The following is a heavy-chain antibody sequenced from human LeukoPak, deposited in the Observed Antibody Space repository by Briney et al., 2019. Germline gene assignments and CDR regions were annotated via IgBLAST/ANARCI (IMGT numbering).Heavy chain of an antibody. V-gene: IGHV3-53*01. CDR3: ATTYCSSTSCYPYYFDY. J-gene: IGHJ4*02. CDR1: GFTVSGNY. Sequence: GGSLRLSRAASGFTVSGNYMSWVRQSPGKGLEWVSVVYSGGSTYYADSVKGRLTISRDNSRNTLYLQMNSLRAEDTAVYYCATTYCSSTSCYPYYFDYWGQGTLVTVSS. CDR2: VYSGGST. D-gene: IGHD2-2*01.